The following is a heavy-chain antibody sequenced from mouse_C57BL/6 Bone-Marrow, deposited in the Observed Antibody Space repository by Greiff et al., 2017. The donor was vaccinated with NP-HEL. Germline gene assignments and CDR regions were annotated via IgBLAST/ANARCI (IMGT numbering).Heavy chain of an antibody. D-gene: IGHD1-1*01. CDR2: IRNKANGYTT. CDR3: ARSSSSWYFDV. V-gene: IGHV7-3*01. Sequence: EVQRVESGGGLVQPGGSLSLSCAASGFTFTDYYMSWVRQPPGKALEWLGFIRNKANGYTTEYSASVKGRFTISRDNSQSILYLQMNALRAEDSATYYCARSSSSWYFDVWGTGTTVTVSS. J-gene: IGHJ1*03. CDR1: GFTFTDYY.